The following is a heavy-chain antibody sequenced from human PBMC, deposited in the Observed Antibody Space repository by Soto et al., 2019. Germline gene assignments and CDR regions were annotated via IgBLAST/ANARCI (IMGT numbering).Heavy chain of an antibody. V-gene: IGHV4-59*01. Sequence: SETLSLTCTVSGDSISSFCWTWIRQPPGKGLEWAGYIFSSGSTNYNPSLKSRVTISVDTSENQFSLKLTSVTAADTAIYYCARVGYCSSTPCWPIGYFEYWGQGTLVTVSS. CDR2: IFSSGST. CDR1: GDSISSFC. J-gene: IGHJ4*02. D-gene: IGHD2-2*01. CDR3: ARVGYCSSTPCWPIGYFEY.